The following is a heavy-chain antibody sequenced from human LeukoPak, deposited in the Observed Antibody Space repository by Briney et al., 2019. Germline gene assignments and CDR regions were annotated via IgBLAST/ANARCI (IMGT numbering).Heavy chain of an antibody. Sequence: SETLSLTCTVSGASIRSYYWSWIRQPPGKGLEWIAYVHYSAITNYNPSLKSRVSISVDTSKSQFSLSLSSVTAADAAVYYCARRGNSWNDFDSWGQGTLVTVSS. CDR3: ARRGNSWNDFDS. D-gene: IGHD1-1*01. J-gene: IGHJ4*02. CDR2: VHYSAIT. V-gene: IGHV4-59*08. CDR1: GASIRSYY.